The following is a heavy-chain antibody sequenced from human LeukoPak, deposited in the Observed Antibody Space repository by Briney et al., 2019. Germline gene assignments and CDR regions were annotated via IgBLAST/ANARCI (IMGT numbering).Heavy chain of an antibody. V-gene: IGHV3-74*01. CDR1: GFTFSGYW. J-gene: IGHJ4*02. CDR3: ARVELIAIDH. CDR2: IRSDGSIT. D-gene: IGHD2-21*01. Sequence: GGSLRLSCAASGFTFSGYWMHWVRQAPGKGLAWVSVIRSDGSITTYADSVKGRFTISRDTAKNSLYLQMNSLKTEDMAVYYCARVELIAIDHWGQGTLVTVSS.